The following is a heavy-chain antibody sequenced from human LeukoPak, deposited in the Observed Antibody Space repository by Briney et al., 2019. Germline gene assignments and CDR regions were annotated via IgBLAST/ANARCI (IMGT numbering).Heavy chain of an antibody. D-gene: IGHD5-18*01. J-gene: IGHJ3*02. V-gene: IGHV3-23*01. CDR3: AKDLFVDTAMTDAFDI. CDR2: ISGNGGSS. CDR1: GFTFSSYV. Sequence: GGSLRLSCAASGFTFSSYVMSWVRQAPGKGLEWVSAISGNGGSSYYADSVKARFTISRDNSENTLFLQMNSLRAEDTAVYYCAKDLFVDTAMTDAFDIWGQGTMVTVSS.